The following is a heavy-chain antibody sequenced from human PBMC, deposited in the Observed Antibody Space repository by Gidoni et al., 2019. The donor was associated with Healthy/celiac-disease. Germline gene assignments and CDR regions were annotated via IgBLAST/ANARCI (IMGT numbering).Heavy chain of an antibody. CDR3: ARDRGGIVVLPAAPRAGGMDV. CDR1: GFTFSTYS. CDR2: IRSSSSDI. Sequence: EVQLVESGGGLVKPGGSLRLSCAASGFTFSTYSMNSVRQAQGKGLEWVSYIRSSSSDIYYADSVKGRFTISRDNAKNSLYLQMNSLRAEDTAVYYCARDRGGIVVLPAAPRAGGMDVWGQGTTVTVSS. J-gene: IGHJ6*02. V-gene: IGHV3-21*01. D-gene: IGHD2-2*01.